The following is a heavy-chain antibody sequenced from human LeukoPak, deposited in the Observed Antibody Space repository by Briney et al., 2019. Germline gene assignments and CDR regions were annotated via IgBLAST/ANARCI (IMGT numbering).Heavy chain of an antibody. Sequence: SETLSLTCAVSGYSISSGYYWGWFRQPPGEGPEWIGCIYHSGTTYYNPSLKSRVTISVDTSKNQFSLMISSVTAADTAVYYCARQGGSNSPYYYYYMDVWGKGTTVTVSS. D-gene: IGHD6-13*01. CDR1: GYSISSGYY. J-gene: IGHJ6*03. V-gene: IGHV4-38-2*01. CDR3: ARQGGSNSPYYYYYMDV. CDR2: IYHSGTT.